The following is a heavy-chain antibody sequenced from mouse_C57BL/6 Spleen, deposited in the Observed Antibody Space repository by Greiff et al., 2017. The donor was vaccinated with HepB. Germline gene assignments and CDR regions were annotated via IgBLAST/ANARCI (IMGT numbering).Heavy chain of an antibody. D-gene: IGHD1-1*02. Sequence: VHVKQSGPELVKPGASVKISCKASGYSFTGYYMNWVKQSPEKSLEWIGEINPSTGGTTYNQKFKAKATLTVDKSSSTAYMQLKSLTSEDSAVYYCASGGNYYAMDYWGQGTSVTVSS. CDR1: GYSFTGYY. CDR2: INPSTGGT. V-gene: IGHV1-42*01. J-gene: IGHJ4*01. CDR3: ASGGNYYAMDY.